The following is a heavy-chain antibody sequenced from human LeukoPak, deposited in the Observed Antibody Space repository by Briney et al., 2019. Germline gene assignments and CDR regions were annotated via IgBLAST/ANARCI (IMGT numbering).Heavy chain of an antibody. V-gene: IGHV3-30-3*01. CDR1: RFTFSSYT. CDR3: ARDDRGYSGYHFDH. Sequence: GSLRLSCAASRFTFSSYTFHWVRQAPGKGLEWVAVQDGNNKYYTDSVKGRFTISRDNSKNTLYLQMNSLRAEDTAVYYCARDDRGYSGYHFDHWGQGTLVTVSS. J-gene: IGHJ4*02. D-gene: IGHD5-12*01. CDR2: QDGNNK.